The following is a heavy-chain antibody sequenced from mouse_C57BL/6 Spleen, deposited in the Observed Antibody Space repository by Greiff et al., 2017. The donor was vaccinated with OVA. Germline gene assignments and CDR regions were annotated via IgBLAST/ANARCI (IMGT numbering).Heavy chain of an antibody. D-gene: IGHD1-1*01. CDR1: GFTFSDYG. Sequence: EVQLQESGGGLVKPGGSLKLSGAASGFTFSDYGMHWVRQAPEKGLEWVAYISSGSSTIYYADTVKGRFTISRDNAKNTLFLQMTSLRSEDTAMYYCANYYGSSPHAMDYWGQGTSVTVSS. J-gene: IGHJ4*01. V-gene: IGHV5-17*01. CDR3: ANYYGSSPHAMDY. CDR2: ISSGSSTI.